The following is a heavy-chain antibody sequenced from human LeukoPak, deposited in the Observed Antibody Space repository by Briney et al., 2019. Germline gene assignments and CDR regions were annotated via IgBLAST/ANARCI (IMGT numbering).Heavy chain of an antibody. CDR1: GFTFSSYS. Sequence: PGGSLRLSCAASGFTFSSYSMNWVRQAPGKGLEWVSYISSSSSTTYYADSVKGRFTISRDNAKNSLYLQMNGLRAEDTAVYYCARLRWDIVVVPAAVFDYWGQGTLVTVSS. CDR2: ISSSSSTT. J-gene: IGHJ4*02. CDR3: ARLRWDIVVVPAAVFDY. D-gene: IGHD2-2*01. V-gene: IGHV3-48*01.